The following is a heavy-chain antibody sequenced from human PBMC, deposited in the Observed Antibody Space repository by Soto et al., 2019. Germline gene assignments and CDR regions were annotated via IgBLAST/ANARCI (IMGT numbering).Heavy chain of an antibody. CDR3: ARDGRKELWVGGLNAMDV. CDR2: ISGYNGQT. CDR1: AYTFTTYG. V-gene: IGHV1-18*01. J-gene: IGHJ6*02. Sequence: QVQLVQSGPEVKKPGASVKVSCKASAYTFTTYGISWVRQAPGQGLEWMGWISGYNGQTNYAQKFRGRVTITTDTSTSTAYRELRSLRSDDTAMYYCARDGRKELWVGGLNAMDVWGQGTTVTVSS. D-gene: IGHD5-18*01.